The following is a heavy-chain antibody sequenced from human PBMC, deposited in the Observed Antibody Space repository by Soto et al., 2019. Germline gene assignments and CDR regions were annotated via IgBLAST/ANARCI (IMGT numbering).Heavy chain of an antibody. V-gene: IGHV1-69*02. J-gene: IGHJ4*02. CDR3: ASTPPTDIVLMVYAPSASYLDY. D-gene: IGHD2-8*01. Sequence: QVQLVQSGAEVKKPGSSVKVSCKASGGTFSSYTISWVRQAPGQGLEWMGRIIPILGIANYAQKFQGRVTITADKSTSTAYLALSSLRSEDRAVYYCASTPPTDIVLMVYAPSASYLDYWGQRTLVTVSS. CDR2: IIPILGIA. CDR1: GGTFSSYT.